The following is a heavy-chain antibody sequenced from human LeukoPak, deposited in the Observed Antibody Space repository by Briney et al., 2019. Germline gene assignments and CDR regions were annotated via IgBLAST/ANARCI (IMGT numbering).Heavy chain of an antibody. CDR1: GFTFSSYA. V-gene: IGHV3-30-3*01. Sequence: QPGGSLRLSCAASGFTFSSYAMHWVRQAPGKGLEWVAVISYDGSNKYYADSVKGRFTISRDNSKNTLYLQMNSLRAEDTAVYYCARGGEQWLVSLWELLSSIDPWGQGTLVTVSS. J-gene: IGHJ5*02. D-gene: IGHD6-19*01. CDR3: ARGGEQWLVSLWELLSSIDP. CDR2: ISYDGSNK.